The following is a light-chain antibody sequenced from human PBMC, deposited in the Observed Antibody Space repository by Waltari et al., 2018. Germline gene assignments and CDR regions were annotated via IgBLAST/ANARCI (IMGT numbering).Light chain of an antibody. V-gene: IGLV1-51*01. CDR3: GTWDSRMSADV. J-gene: IGLJ2*01. CDR2: EIH. Sequence: QSVFTQPPSVSAASGQKVTIPCSGSSPNIGHNYVSWYQQFPGTAPKLLIYEIHKRPSGIPGRCSGSKSGTSATLDIHGLQTGDEADYYCGTWDSRMSADVLGGGTKVTVL. CDR1: SPNIGHNY.